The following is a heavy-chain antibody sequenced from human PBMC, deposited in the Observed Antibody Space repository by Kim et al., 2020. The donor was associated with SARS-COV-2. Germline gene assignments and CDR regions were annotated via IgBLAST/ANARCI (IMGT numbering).Heavy chain of an antibody. CDR3: ARDLGNRVLTGYNYYYG. CDR2: IYYSGST. CDR1: GGSVSSGSYY. J-gene: IGHJ6*01. D-gene: IGHD3-9*01. Sequence: SETLSLTCTVSGGSVSSGSYYWSWIRQPPGKGLEWIGYIYYSGSTNYNPSLKSRVTISVDTSKNQFSLKLSSVTAADTAVYYCARDLGNRVLTGYNYYYG. V-gene: IGHV4-61*01.